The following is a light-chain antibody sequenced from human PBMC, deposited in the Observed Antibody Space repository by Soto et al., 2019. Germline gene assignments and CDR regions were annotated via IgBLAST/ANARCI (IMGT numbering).Light chain of an antibody. V-gene: IGKV3-11*01. J-gene: IGKJ5*01. Sequence: VTLSCRANQTITSNLAWYQQKPGQAPRLLVYDASNRATGIPSRFSGSGSGTDFTLTISSLEPEDFAVYYCQQSSNWPPITFGQGTRLEI. CDR1: QTITSN. CDR3: QQSSNWPPIT. CDR2: DAS.